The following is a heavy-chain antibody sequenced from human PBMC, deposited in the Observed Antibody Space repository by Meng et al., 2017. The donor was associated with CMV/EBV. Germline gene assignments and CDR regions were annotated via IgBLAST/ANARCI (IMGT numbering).Heavy chain of an antibody. CDR1: GFTFSSYD. CDR2: LGYDGSIK. V-gene: IGHV3-30*02. D-gene: IGHD2-2*01. Sequence: LSLTCAASGFTFSSYDMHWVRQAPGKGLEWVAFLGYDGSIKYYAESVKGRFTISRDNSKNTLSLQMNSLRAEDTAVYYCAKVSRESCYYCGMDVWGQGTTVTVSS. CDR3: AKVSRESCYYCGMDV. J-gene: IGHJ6*02.